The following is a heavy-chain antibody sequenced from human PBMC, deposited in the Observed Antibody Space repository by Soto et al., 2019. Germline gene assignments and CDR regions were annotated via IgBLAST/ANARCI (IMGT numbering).Heavy chain of an antibody. CDR3: ARGWEGIAAQTRVRRFKPFAP. V-gene: IGHV4-34*01. J-gene: IGHJ5*02. D-gene: IGHD6-13*01. CDR1: GGSFSGYY. Sequence: SETLSLTCAVYGGSFSGYYWSWIRQPPGKGLEWIGEINHSGSTNYNPSLKSRVTISVDTSKNQFSLKLSSVTAADTAVYYCARGWEGIAAQTRVRRFKPFAPWGQGTLVTVSS. CDR2: INHSGST.